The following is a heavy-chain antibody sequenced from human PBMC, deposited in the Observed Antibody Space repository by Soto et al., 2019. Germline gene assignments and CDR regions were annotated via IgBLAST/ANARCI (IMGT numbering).Heavy chain of an antibody. CDR1: GYTFTTFW. CDR2: IDPRDSYV. D-gene: IGHD2-2*01. J-gene: IGHJ5*02. V-gene: IGHV5-10-1*01. Sequence: GESLKISCTGFGYTFTTFWISWVRQMPGKGLEWMGRIDPRDSYVNYSPSFQGHVTISLDKSISTAYLQWGSLKASDTAMYYCARLFRRPTTCDSWLDPWGQGTLVTVSS. CDR3: ARLFRRPTTCDSWLDP.